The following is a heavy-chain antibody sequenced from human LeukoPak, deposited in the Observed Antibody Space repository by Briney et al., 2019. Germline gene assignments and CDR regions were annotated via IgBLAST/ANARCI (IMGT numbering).Heavy chain of an antibody. J-gene: IGHJ5*02. CDR3: AREFPYYDSSGYGGWTNWFDP. Sequence: SETLSLTCTVSGGSISSYYWSWIRQPVGKGLEWIGRTSTSGSTNYNPSLKSRVTMSVDTSKNQFSLKLSSVTAADTAVYYCAREFPYYDSSGYGGWTNWFDPWGQGTLVTVSS. D-gene: IGHD3-22*01. CDR2: TSTSGST. V-gene: IGHV4-4*07. CDR1: GGSISSYY.